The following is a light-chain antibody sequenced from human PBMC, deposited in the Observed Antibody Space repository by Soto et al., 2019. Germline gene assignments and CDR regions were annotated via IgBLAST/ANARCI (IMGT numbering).Light chain of an antibody. CDR1: QTSSNW. CDR2: DAA. Sequence: DIQMTQSPSTLSASVGDRVTITCRASQTSSNWLAWYQQKPGKAPKLLIYDAAKLESGVPSRFSGSGSGTEFTITISSLQPDDFGTYYCQQYNSYAFTFGPGTKVDIK. V-gene: IGKV1-5*01. J-gene: IGKJ3*01. CDR3: QQYNSYAFT.